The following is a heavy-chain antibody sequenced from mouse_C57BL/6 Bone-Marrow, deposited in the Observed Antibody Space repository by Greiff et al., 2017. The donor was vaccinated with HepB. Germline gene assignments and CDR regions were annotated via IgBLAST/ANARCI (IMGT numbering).Heavy chain of an antibody. CDR1: GFSFNTYA. J-gene: IGHJ4*01. CDR3: VRHLITTVVGYAMDY. V-gene: IGHV10-1*01. CDR2: IRSKSNNYAT. D-gene: IGHD1-1*01. Sequence: EVMLVESGGGLVQPKGSLKLSCAASGFSFNTYAMNWVRQAPGKGLEWVARIRSKSNNYATYYADSVKDRFTISRDDSESMLYLQMNNLKTEDTAMYYCVRHLITTVVGYAMDYWGQGTSVTVSS.